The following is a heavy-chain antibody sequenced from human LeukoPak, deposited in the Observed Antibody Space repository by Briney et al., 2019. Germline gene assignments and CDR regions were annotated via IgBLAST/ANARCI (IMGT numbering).Heavy chain of an antibody. CDR3: ARHSAAAADY. CDR2: VNHSGST. J-gene: IGHJ4*02. Sequence: SETLSLTCAVYGGSFSGYYWSWIRQPPGKGLEWIGEVNHSGSTNYNPSLKSRVTISVDTSKNQFSLKLSSVTAADTAVYYCARHSAAAADYWGQGTLVTVSS. V-gene: IGHV4-34*01. D-gene: IGHD6-13*01. CDR1: GGSFSGYY.